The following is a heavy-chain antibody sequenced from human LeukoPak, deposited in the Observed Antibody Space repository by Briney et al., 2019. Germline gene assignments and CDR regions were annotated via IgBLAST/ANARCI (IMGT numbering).Heavy chain of an antibody. CDR3: ATGSACSSTSCYGGIWFDP. V-gene: IGHV1-18*01. CDR2: ISAYNGKT. CDR1: GYTFTSYG. Sequence: ASVKVSCKASGYTFTSYGISWVGQAPGQGLEWMGWISAYNGKTNYAQKLQGRVTITTDTSTSTDYMEMRRLRYDDTAGYYCATGSACSSTSCYGGIWFDPGGQGTLVTVS. J-gene: IGHJ5*02. D-gene: IGHD2-2*01.